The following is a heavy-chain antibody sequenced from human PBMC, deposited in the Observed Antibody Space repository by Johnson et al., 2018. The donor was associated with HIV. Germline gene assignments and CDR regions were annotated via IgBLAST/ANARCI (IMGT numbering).Heavy chain of an antibody. Sequence: VLLVESGGGLVQPGRSLRLSCAASGFSIDYNAMNWVRQAPGKGLERVAGNGGNGLTIGYVDSVKGRFTISRNAAPNSLYMRMDSLRTEDTAFYYCVKDRNYGSYLLFFDVCGQGTMVTVSS. D-gene: IGHD2-21*02. CDR2: NGGNGLTI. CDR1: GFSIDYNA. CDR3: VKDRNYGSYLLFFDV. J-gene: IGHJ3*01. V-gene: IGHV3-9*01.